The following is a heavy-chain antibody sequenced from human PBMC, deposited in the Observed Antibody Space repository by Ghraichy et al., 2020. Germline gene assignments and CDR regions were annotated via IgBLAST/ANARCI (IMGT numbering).Heavy chain of an antibody. CDR1: GYTFTGYY. Sequence: AAVKVSCKASGYTFTGYYMHWVRQAPGQGLEWMGWINPNSGGTNYAQKFQGRVTMTRDTSISTAYMELSRLRSDDTAVYYCARAIRAMVRRDGGMDVWGQGATVTVYS. D-gene: IGHD3-10*01. CDR3: ARAIRAMVRRDGGMDV. J-gene: IGHJ6*02. CDR2: INPNSGGT. V-gene: IGHV1-2*02.